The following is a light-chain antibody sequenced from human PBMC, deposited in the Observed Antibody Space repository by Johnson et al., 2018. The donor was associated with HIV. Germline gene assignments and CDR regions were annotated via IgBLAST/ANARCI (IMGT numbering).Light chain of an antibody. CDR2: DNN. Sequence: HSVLTQPPSVSAAPGQKVTISCSGSTSNIGNNYVSWYQQLPGTAPKLLIYDNNKRPSGIPDRFSGSKSGTSATLGITGLQTGDEADYYCGTWATSLSGCGVFGTGTTVTVL. V-gene: IGLV1-51*01. J-gene: IGLJ1*01. CDR1: TSNIGNNY. CDR3: GTWATSLSGCGV.